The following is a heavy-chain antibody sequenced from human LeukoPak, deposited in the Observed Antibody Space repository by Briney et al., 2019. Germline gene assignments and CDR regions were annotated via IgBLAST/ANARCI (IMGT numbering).Heavy chain of an antibody. V-gene: IGHV3-23*01. J-gene: IGHJ4*02. CDR2: ISGSGGST. CDR1: GFTFSSYA. D-gene: IGHD5-12*01. Sequence: GGSLRLSCAASGFTFSSYAMSWVRQAPGKGLEWVSAISGSGGSTYYADSVKGRFTISRDNSKNTLYLQVNSLRAEDTAVYYCAKRYSGYDFIDYWGQGTLVTVSS. CDR3: AKRYSGYDFIDY.